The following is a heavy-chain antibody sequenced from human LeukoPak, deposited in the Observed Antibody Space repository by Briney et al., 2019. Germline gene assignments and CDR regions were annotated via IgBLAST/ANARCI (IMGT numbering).Heavy chain of an antibody. V-gene: IGHV3-30*02. Sequence: GGSLRLSCAASGFTFSSYGMHWVRQAPGKGLEWVAFIRHDGSNKYYADSVKGRFTISRDSSKNTLYLQMNSLRAEDTAVYYCAKDFLYYDILTGYRDSDAFDIWGQGTMVTVSS. CDR3: AKDFLYYDILTGYRDSDAFDI. CDR2: IRHDGSNK. CDR1: GFTFSSYG. J-gene: IGHJ3*02. D-gene: IGHD3-9*01.